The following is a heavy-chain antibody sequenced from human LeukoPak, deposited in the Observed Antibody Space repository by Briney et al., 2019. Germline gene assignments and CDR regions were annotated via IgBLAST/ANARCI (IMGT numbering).Heavy chain of an antibody. CDR3: ANHNIATFDY. CDR1: GFTFTTYA. CDR2: ISGTGGNT. Sequence: GGSLRLSCAASGFTFTTYAMSWVRQAPGKGLEWVSAISGTGGNTYYADSVKGRFTISRDNSKNTLHLQMNSLGAEDTAVYYCANHNIATFDYWGQGTLVTVSS. J-gene: IGHJ4*02. D-gene: IGHD2-15*01. V-gene: IGHV3-23*01.